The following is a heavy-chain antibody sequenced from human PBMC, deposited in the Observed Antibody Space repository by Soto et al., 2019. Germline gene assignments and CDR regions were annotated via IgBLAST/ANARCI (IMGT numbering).Heavy chain of an antibody. Sequence: QVQLVQSGAGVKKPGASVKLSCKASGYTFTRYAIHWVRQAPGQGLEWLGWINAGTGIATYSQRFQGRVTITSDTSATTSYMELSSLTSEDTDVYFCARDLWNGPDYWGQGTLVTVSS. J-gene: IGHJ4*02. V-gene: IGHV1-3*01. CDR2: INAGTGIA. CDR1: GYTFTRYA. CDR3: ARDLWNGPDY. D-gene: IGHD1-1*01.